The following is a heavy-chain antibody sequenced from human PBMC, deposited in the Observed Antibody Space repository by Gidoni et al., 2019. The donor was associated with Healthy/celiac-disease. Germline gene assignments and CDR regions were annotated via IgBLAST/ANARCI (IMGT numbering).Heavy chain of an antibody. CDR2: ISYDGSNK. D-gene: IGHD2-2*01. V-gene: IGHV3-30*03. CDR1: GFTFSSYG. Sequence: QVQLVESGGGVVQPGRSLRLSCAASGFTFSSYGMHWVRQAPGKGLEWVAVISYDGSNKYYADSVKGRFTISRDNSKNTLYLQMNSLRAEDTAVYYCAAVPAANYYWGQGTLVTVSS. CDR3: AAVPAANYY. J-gene: IGHJ4*02.